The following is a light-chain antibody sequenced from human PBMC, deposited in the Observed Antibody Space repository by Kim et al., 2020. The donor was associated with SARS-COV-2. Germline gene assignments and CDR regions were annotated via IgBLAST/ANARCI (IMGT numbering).Light chain of an antibody. CDR3: QQYNTHFVT. V-gene: IGKV1-5*03. Sequence: DIQMTQSPSTLSASVGDSVTITCRASQSISSWLAWYQQKPGKAPKLLIYKASSLESGVPSRFSGSGSGTEFTLTISSLQPDDFATYYCQQYNTHFVTFGQGTKVDIK. CDR2: KAS. J-gene: IGKJ1*01. CDR1: QSISSW.